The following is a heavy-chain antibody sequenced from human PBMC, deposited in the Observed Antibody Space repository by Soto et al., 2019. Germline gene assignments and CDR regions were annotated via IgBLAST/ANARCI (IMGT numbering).Heavy chain of an antibody. CDR2: IIPIFGTA. CDR1: GGTFRICA. D-gene: IGHD2-2*01. CDR3: AREVSVGYCIRTSCYAFAP. J-gene: IGHJ5*02. Sequence: SVKVSCKASGGTFRICALSWVRHAPGQGLEWMGGIIPIFGTANYAQKFQGRVTITADESTSTAYMELSSLRSEDTAVYYCAREVSVGYCIRTSCYAFAPWGQGTLGTVSS. V-gene: IGHV1-69*13.